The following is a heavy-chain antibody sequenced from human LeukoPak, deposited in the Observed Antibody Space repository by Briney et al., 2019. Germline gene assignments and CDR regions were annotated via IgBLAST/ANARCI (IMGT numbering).Heavy chain of an antibody. Sequence: ASVKVSCKASGCTFTGYYMHWVRQAPGQGLEWMGWINPNSSGTNYAQKFQGRVTMTRDTSISTAYMELSRLRSDDTAVYYCASGVVDSPNDYWGQGTLVTVSS. CDR2: INPNSSGT. J-gene: IGHJ4*02. D-gene: IGHD2-2*01. CDR1: GCTFTGYY. V-gene: IGHV1-2*02. CDR3: ASGVVDSPNDY.